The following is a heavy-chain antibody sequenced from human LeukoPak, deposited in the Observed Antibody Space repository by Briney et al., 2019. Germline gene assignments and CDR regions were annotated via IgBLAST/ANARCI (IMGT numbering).Heavy chain of an antibody. Sequence: SGPTLVKPTQTLTLTCTFSGFSLSTSGVGVGWIRQPPGKALEWLALIYWNDDKRYSPSLKSRLTITKDTSKNQVVLTMTNMDPVDTATYYCAHATYYDFWSGYPGLDSWGQGILVTVSS. CDR3: AHATYYDFWSGYPGLDS. V-gene: IGHV2-5*01. CDR1: GFSLSTSGVG. D-gene: IGHD3-3*01. CDR2: IYWNDDK. J-gene: IGHJ5*01.